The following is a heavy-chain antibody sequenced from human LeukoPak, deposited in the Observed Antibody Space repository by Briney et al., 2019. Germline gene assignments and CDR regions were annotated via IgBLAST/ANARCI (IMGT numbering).Heavy chain of an antibody. CDR3: ANGYSSGFDY. CDR2: ISASGGST. CDR1: GFTFSSYS. D-gene: IGHD6-19*01. Sequence: GGSLRLSCTASGFTFSSYSLNWVRQAPGKGLEWVSAISASGGSTYYADSVKGRFTISRANSKNTLYLQMDSLRAEDTAVYYCANGYSSGFDYWGQGTLVTVSS. J-gene: IGHJ4*02. V-gene: IGHV3-23*01.